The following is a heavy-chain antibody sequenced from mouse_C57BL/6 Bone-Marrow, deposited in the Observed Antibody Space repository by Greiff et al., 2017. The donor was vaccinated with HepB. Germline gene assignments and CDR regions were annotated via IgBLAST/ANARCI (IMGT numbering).Heavy chain of an antibody. CDR2: ISYDGSN. D-gene: IGHD2-2*01. CDR3: ARAYGYDSDFDY. J-gene: IGHJ2*01. Sequence: EVKLQESGPGLVKPSQSLSLTCSVTGYSITSGYYWNWIRQFPGNKLEWMGYISYDGSNNYNPSLKNRISITRDTSKNQFFLKLNSVTTEDTATYYCARAYGYDSDFDYWGQGTTLTVSS. V-gene: IGHV3-6*01. CDR1: GYSITSGYY.